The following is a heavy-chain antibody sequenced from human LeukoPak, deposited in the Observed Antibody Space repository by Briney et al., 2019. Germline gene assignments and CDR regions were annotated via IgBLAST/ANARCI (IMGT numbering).Heavy chain of an antibody. CDR2: IYSGGFT. D-gene: IGHD3-10*01. Sequence: GGSLRLSCAASGFSVSSNYVSWVRQAPGKGLEWVSVIYSGGFTYYADSVKGRFTVSRDNSKNTVYLQMNSLRAEDTAVYYCARRPFGADYWGQGTLVTVSS. V-gene: IGHV3-53*01. CDR1: GFSVSSNY. CDR3: ARRPFGADY. J-gene: IGHJ4*02.